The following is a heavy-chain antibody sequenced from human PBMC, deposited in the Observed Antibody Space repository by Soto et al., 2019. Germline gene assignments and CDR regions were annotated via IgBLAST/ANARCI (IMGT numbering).Heavy chain of an antibody. CDR1: GFTFSGHA. D-gene: IGHD6-19*01. Sequence: QVQLVESGGGVAQPGRSLRLSCTVSGFTFSGHAMHWVRQAPGKGLEWVTQIWYDGSNKYYAESVKGRFTISRDNSKNTLYPQMNSLRVEDTAVYYCARDGQGLAPYALDVWGQGTSVNVSS. J-gene: IGHJ6*02. V-gene: IGHV3-33*01. CDR3: ARDGQGLAPYALDV. CDR2: IWYDGSNK.